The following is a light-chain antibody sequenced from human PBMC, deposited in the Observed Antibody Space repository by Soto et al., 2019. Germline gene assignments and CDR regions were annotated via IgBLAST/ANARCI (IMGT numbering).Light chain of an antibody. CDR1: HSVGSL. J-gene: IGKJ1*01. V-gene: IGKV3-11*01. CDR2: FAS. CDR3: QQRSAWPLT. Sequence: EIVLTQSPATLSLSPGDRATLSCRASHSVGSLLAWYQQKPGQAPRLLMYFASNRATGIPPRFSGSGSGTDFTLTIDSLEPEDFAVFYCQQRSAWPLTFGQGTRVEIK.